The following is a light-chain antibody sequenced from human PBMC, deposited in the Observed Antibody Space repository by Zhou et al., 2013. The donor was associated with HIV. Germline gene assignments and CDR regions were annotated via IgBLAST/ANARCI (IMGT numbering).Light chain of an antibody. CDR3: QQANSFPPT. J-gene: IGKJ1*01. Sequence: AIRMTQSPSSFSASTGDRVTITCRASQGISSYLAWYQQKPGKAPKLLIYAASTLQSGVPSRFSGSGSGTDFTLTISCLQSEDFATYYCQQANSFPPTFGQGTKVEIK. CDR2: AAS. CDR1: QGISSY. V-gene: IGKV1-8*01.